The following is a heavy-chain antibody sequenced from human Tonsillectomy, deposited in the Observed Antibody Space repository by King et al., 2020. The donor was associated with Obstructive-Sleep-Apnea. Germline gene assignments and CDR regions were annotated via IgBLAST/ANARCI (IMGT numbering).Heavy chain of an antibody. V-gene: IGHV4-59*08. D-gene: IGHD6-19*01. CDR1: GGSMSSYY. Sequence: VQLQESGPGLVKPSETLSLTCTVSGGSMSSYYWSWIRQPPGERLEWIGYSYYSGSTNYNPSLKSRVTISVDTSKNQFSLKLTSVTAADTAVYYCARHLYSSGYLGCFDYWGQGTLVTVSS. J-gene: IGHJ4*02. CDR3: ARHLYSSGYLGCFDY. CDR2: SYYSGST.